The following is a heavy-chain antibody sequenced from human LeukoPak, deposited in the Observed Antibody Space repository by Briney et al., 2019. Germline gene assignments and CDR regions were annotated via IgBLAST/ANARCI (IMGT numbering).Heavy chain of an antibody. Sequence: ASVKVSCKASGYTFTGYSMHWVRQAPGQGLEWMGWINPNSGGTNSAQKFQGWVTMTRDTSISTAYMELSRMGSDDAAVYYCARVRGVTTLGYWGQGTLVTVSS. CDR3: ARVRGVTTLGY. CDR2: INPNSGGT. J-gene: IGHJ4*02. D-gene: IGHD4-17*01. CDR1: GYTFTGYS. V-gene: IGHV1-2*04.